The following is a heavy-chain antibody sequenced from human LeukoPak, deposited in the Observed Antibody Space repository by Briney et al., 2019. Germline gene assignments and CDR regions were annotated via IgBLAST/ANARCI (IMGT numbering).Heavy chain of an antibody. CDR3: ARGGGIAVAGTYDAFDI. Sequence: PSETLSLTCTVSGGSISSSTYYWGWIRQPPGKGLEWIGSIYYSGSTYYNPSLKSRVTISVDTSKNQFSLKLSSVTAADTAVYYCARGGGIAVAGTYDAFDIWGQGTMVTVSS. J-gene: IGHJ3*02. V-gene: IGHV4-39*07. CDR2: IYYSGST. CDR1: GGSISSSTYY. D-gene: IGHD6-19*01.